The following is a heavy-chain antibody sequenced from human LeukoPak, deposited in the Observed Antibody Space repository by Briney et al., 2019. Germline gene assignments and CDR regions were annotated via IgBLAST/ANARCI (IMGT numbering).Heavy chain of an antibody. CDR1: AFTFSSYW. V-gene: IGHV3-33*08. D-gene: IGHD1-26*01. J-gene: IGHJ4*02. CDR3: AGDLGGPFDY. CDR2: IWYDGSNK. Sequence: PGGSLRLSCAASAFTFSSYWMHWVRQAPGKGLEWVAVIWYDGSNKYYADSVKGRFTISRDNSKNTLYLQMNSLRAEDTAVYYCAGDLGGPFDYWGQGTLVTVSS.